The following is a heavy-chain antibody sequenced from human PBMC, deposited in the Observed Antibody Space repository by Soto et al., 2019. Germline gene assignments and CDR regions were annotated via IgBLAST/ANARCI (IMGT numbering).Heavy chain of an antibody. D-gene: IGHD1-26*01. J-gene: IGHJ4*02. CDR1: GFTFSSYG. CDR3: AKDQGGGSYMPDY. V-gene: IGHV3-30*18. Sequence: QVPLVESGGGVVQPGRSLRLSCAASGFTFSSYGMHWVRQAPGKGLEWVAVISYDGSNKYYADSVKGRFTISRDNSKNTLYLQMNSLRAEDTAVYYCAKDQGGGSYMPDYWGQGTLVTVSS. CDR2: ISYDGSNK.